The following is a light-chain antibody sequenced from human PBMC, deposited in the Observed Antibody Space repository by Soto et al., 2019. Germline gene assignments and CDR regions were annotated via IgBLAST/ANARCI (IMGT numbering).Light chain of an antibody. CDR3: QQSYSTPRT. V-gene: IGKV1-39*01. CDR1: QSISSY. Sequence: DIQMTQAPSSLSSSLLDRVTITCLASQSISSYLNWYQQKPGKAPKLLIYAASSLQSGVPSRFSGSGSGTDFTLTISSLQPEDFATYYCQQSYSTPRTFGQGTKVDIK. CDR2: AAS. J-gene: IGKJ1*01.